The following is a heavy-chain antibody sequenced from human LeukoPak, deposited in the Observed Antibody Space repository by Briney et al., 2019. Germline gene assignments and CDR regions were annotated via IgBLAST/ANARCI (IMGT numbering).Heavy chain of an antibody. CDR1: GFALGDYA. V-gene: IGHV3-23*01. D-gene: IGHD4-17*01. CDR3: AKDTPVTTGYYYYGMDV. CDR2: ISGSGGST. J-gene: IGHJ6*02. Sequence: PGGSLRLSCTASGFALGDYAMNWFRQAPGKGLEWVSAISGSGGSTYYADSVKGRFTISRDNSKNTLYLQMNSLRAEDTAVYYCAKDTPVTTGYYYYGMDVWGQGTTVTVSS.